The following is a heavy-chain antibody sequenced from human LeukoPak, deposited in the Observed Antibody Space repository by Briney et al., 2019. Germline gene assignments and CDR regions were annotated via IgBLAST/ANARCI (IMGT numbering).Heavy chain of an antibody. CDR3: ARSRYYDFWSGYSSGIDY. V-gene: IGHV4-39*07. J-gene: IGHJ4*02. CDR2: IYYSGST. D-gene: IGHD3-3*01. CDR1: GGSISSSSYY. Sequence: PSETLSLTCTVSGGSISSSSYYWGWIRQPPGKGLEWIGIIYYSGSTYYNPSLKSRVTISVDTSKNQFSLKLSSVTAADTAVYYCARSRYYDFWSGYSSGIDYWGQGTLVTVSS.